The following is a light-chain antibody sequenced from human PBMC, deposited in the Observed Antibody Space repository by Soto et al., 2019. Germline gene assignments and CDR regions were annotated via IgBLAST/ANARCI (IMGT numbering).Light chain of an antibody. Sequence: DIQMTQSPSSLSASVGDRVTITCRASQSISSYLNWYQQKPGKAPKLLIYATSGLQSGVPSRFSGGGSGTDFTITISSLQPEDFATYYCQQSYSTRWTFGQGTKVEIK. CDR1: QSISSY. CDR2: ATS. J-gene: IGKJ1*01. CDR3: QQSYSTRWT. V-gene: IGKV1-39*01.